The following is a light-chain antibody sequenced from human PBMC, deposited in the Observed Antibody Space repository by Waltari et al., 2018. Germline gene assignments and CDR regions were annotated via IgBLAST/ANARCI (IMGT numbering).Light chain of an antibody. V-gene: IGKV3-11*01. Sequence: DIVLTQSPATLSLSPGERATLSCRASQSVGSYLAWYQQKPGQAPRLLFYDTSSRATGVPARFTASGSWKDFSLTISSLDPEDFAVYYCQQRGNWPLTFGGGTKVEIK. CDR1: QSVGSY. CDR2: DTS. J-gene: IGKJ4*01. CDR3: QQRGNWPLT.